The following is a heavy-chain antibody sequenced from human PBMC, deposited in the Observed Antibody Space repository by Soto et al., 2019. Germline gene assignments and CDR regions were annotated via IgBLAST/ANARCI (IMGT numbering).Heavy chain of an antibody. CDR1: GFTFRSFT. V-gene: IGHV3-21*01. CDR3: TRDASRDSSARGWFDP. D-gene: IGHD6-13*01. CDR2: ISSNSAYI. J-gene: IGHJ5*02. Sequence: GGSLRLSCAASGFTFRSFTMNWVRPAPGKGLEWVSTISSNSAYIYYTDALRGRFTISRDNAKNSLHLQMNSLRAEDTAVYYCTRDASRDSSARGWFDPWGPGTLVTVSS.